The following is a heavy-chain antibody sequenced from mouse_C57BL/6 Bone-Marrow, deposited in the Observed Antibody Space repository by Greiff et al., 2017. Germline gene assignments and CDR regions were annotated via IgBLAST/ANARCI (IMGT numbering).Heavy chain of an antibody. CDR2: IRSKSNNYAT. D-gene: IGHD1-3*01. CDR3: VRRARSFDV. Sequence: EVQGVESGGGLVQPKGSLKLSCAASGFSFNTYAMNWVRQAPGKGLEWVARIRSKSNNYATYYADSVKDRFTISRDDSESMLYLQMNNLKTEDTAMYYCVRRARSFDVWGTGTTVTVSS. J-gene: IGHJ1*03. CDR1: GFSFNTYA. V-gene: IGHV10-1*01.